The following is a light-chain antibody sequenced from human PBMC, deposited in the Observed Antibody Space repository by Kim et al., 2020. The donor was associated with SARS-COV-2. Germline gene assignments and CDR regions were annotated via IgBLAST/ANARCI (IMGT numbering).Light chain of an antibody. Sequence: GHRITISCSGSSSNIGSNTLTWYQQLPGTAPKLRIYSDNQRPSWVPDRFSGSKSGTSASLAISGLQSEDEGDYYCAAWDGSLNGVVFGGGTQLTVL. CDR3: AAWDGSLNGVV. J-gene: IGLJ2*01. V-gene: IGLV1-44*01. CDR2: SDN. CDR1: SSNIGSNT.